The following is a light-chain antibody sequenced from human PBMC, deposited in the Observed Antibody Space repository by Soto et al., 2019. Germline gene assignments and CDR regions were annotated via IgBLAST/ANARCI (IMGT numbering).Light chain of an antibody. J-gene: IGKJ3*01. CDR3: QQYYSYPRA. CDR1: QDIIKF. CDR2: AAS. Sequence: DIQMTQSPSSLTAFIGDRVTISCLASQDIIKFLAWYQQRPGRIPNVLLYAASTLQSGVPSRFSGSGSGTDFTLTISCLQSEDFATYYCQQYYSYPRAFGPGTKVDIK. V-gene: IGKV1-16*01.